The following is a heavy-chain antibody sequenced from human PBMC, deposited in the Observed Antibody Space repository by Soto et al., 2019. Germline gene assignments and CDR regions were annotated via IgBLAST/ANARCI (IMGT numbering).Heavy chain of an antibody. Sequence: PGGSLRLSCAASGFTFSIHGMSWLRQAPGKGLEWVSAIDSGGGITNYVDSVKGRFTMSRDNSKDTLFLQVNSLRPEDTAVYYCARGSFLEWSCMDVWGQGTTVTVSS. CDR2: IDSGGGIT. CDR3: ARGSFLEWSCMDV. CDR1: GFTFSIHG. J-gene: IGHJ6*02. D-gene: IGHD3-3*01. V-gene: IGHV3-23*01.